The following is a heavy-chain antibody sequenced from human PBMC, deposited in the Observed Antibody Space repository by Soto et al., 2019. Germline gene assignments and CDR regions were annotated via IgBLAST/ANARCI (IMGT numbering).Heavy chain of an antibody. J-gene: IGHJ4*02. CDR1: RDAITSYA. CDR3: ARDAVRSPRAHGYSSSWYGY. Sequence: CEASRDAITSYAMQWPCHEKKQRLEWMGWINAGNGNTKYSQKFQGRVTITRDTSASTAYMELSSLRSEDTAVYYCARDAVRSPRAHGYSSSWYGYWGQGTLVSVSS. D-gene: IGHD6-13*01. V-gene: IGHV1-3*01. CDR2: INAGNGNT.